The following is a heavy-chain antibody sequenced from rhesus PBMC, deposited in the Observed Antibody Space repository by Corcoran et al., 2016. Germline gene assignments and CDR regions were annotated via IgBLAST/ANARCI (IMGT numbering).Heavy chain of an antibody. J-gene: IGHJ4*01. D-gene: IGHD5-12*01. V-gene: IGHV4S19*01. CDR1: GGPIRSRYW. Sequence: QVQLQESGPGLVKPSETLSLTCAVSGGPIRSRYWRSWIRQPPGKGLEGIGYISGSSGSTYYNPSLKSRVTSSKDTSKNQFSLKLSSVTAADTAVYYCARAGTATVSAFSYWGQGVLVTVSS. CDR2: ISGSSGST. CDR3: ARAGTATVSAFSY.